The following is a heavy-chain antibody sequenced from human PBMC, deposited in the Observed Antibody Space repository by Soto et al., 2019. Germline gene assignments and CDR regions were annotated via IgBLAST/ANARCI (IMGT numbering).Heavy chain of an antibody. D-gene: IGHD3-3*01. CDR3: AKARAQYYDFWSGYPVDY. J-gene: IGHJ4*02. CDR1: GYTFTGYA. V-gene: IGHV1-3*01. Sequence: ASVKVSCKASGYTFTGYAMHWVRQAPGQRLEWMGWINAGNGNTKYSQKFQGRVTITRDTSASTAYMELSSLRSEDTAVYYCAKARAQYYDFWSGYPVDYWGQGTLVTVSS. CDR2: INAGNGNT.